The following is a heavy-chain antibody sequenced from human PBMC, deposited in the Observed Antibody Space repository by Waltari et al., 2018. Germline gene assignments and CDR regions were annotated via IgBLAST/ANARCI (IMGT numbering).Heavy chain of an antibody. D-gene: IGHD3-10*01. Sequence: QVQLVQSGAEVKKPGASVKVSCKASGYTFTGYYMHWVRQAPGQGLEWMGWINPNSAGTKYAQKFQGRVTMTRDTSISTAYLELTRLRSDDTAVYYCARDRAGADDYWGQGTLVTVSS. V-gene: IGHV1-2*02. CDR3: ARDRAGADDY. J-gene: IGHJ4*02. CDR2: INPNSAGT. CDR1: GYTFTGYY.